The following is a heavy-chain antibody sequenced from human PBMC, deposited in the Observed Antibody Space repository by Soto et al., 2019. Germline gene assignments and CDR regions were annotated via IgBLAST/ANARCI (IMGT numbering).Heavy chain of an antibody. V-gene: IGHV4-4*02. Sequence: QVQLQESGPGLVKPSGILSLTCAVSDGSISSSYWWSWVRQPPGKGLGWIGEIYHSGSTNYNPSLQSRVTISVDKSKNQFSLKPSSVTAADTAVYYCARVQSASYYYYGRDVWGQGTTVTVSS. J-gene: IGHJ6*02. CDR2: IYHSGST. CDR1: DGSISSSYW. CDR3: ARVQSASYYYYGRDV. D-gene: IGHD3-9*01.